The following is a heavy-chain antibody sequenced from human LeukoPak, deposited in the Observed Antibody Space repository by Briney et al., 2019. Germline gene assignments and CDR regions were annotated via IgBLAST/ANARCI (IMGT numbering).Heavy chain of an antibody. J-gene: IGHJ4*02. V-gene: IGHV3-23*01. CDR3: AKAGSSGWRGSFDY. Sequence: PGGSVRLSCAASGFTFSSYAMSWVRQAPGKGLEWVSAISGSGGSTYYADSVKGRFTISRDNSKNTLYLQMNSLRAEDTAVYYCAKAGSSGWRGSFDYWGQGTLVTVSS. CDR1: GFTFSSYA. D-gene: IGHD6-19*01. CDR2: ISGSGGST.